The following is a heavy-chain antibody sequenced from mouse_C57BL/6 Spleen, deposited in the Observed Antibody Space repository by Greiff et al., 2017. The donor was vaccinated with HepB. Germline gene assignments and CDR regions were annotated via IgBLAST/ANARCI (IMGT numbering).Heavy chain of an antibody. CDR2: IRSKSNNYAT. D-gene: IGHD2-1*01. CDR3: VRGSYGNYFDY. J-gene: IGHJ2*01. CDR1: GFSFNTYA. Sequence: EVMLVESGGGLVQPKGSLKLSCAASGFSFNTYAMNWVRQAPGKGLEWVARIRSKSNNYATYYADSVKDRFTISRDDSESMLYLQMNNLKTEDTAMYYCVRGSYGNYFDYWGQGTTLTVSS. V-gene: IGHV10-1*01.